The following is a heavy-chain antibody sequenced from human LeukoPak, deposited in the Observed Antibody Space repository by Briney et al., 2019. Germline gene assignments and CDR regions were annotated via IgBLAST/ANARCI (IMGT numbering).Heavy chain of an antibody. D-gene: IGHD3-3*01. CDR1: GFTFSSYA. CDR3: AREAYDFWSGYDYYYYGMDV. Sequence: GGSLRLSCAASGFTFSSYAMHWVRQAPAKGLEWVAVISYDGSNKYYADSVKGRFTISRDNSKNTLYLQMNSLRAEDTAVYYCAREAYDFWSGYDYYYYGMDVWGQGTTVTVSS. J-gene: IGHJ6*02. V-gene: IGHV3-30-3*01. CDR2: ISYDGSNK.